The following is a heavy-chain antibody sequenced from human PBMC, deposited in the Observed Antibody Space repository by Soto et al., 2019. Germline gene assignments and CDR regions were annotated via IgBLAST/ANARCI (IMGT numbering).Heavy chain of an antibody. D-gene: IGHD1-1*01. J-gene: IGHJ6*02. CDR1: GDSISSADYY. V-gene: IGHV4-30-4*01. Sequence: SETLSLTCTVSGDSISSADYYWSWIRQTPGKGLEWIGHIFYSGTTYYNPSLKSRLTMSVDTSKNHFSLRLTSVTAADTAVYYCARDLWVEPELYYYGMDVWGQGTTVTVSS. CDR3: ARDLWVEPELYYYGMDV. CDR2: IFYSGTT.